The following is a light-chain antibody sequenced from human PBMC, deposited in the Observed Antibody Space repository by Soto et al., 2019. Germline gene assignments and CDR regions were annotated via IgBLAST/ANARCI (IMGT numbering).Light chain of an antibody. V-gene: IGLV2-14*01. CDR1: SSDIAVYSY. Sequence: QSALTQPASVSGSPGQSITISCTGTSSDIAVYSYVSWFQQHPGKAPKIIIYDVSNRPSGVSSRFSGSKSGNTASLTISGLQAEDESDYYYSSYTITSTVVFGGGTKLTVL. CDR3: SSYTITSTVV. CDR2: DVS. J-gene: IGLJ2*01.